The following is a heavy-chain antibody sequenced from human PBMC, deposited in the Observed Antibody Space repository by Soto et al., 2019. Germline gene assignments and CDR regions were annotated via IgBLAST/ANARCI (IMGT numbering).Heavy chain of an antibody. D-gene: IGHD3-22*01. CDR1: GYTFTGYY. Sequence: GASVKVSCKASGYTFTGYYMHWVRQAPGQGPEWMGWINPNSGGTSYAQKFQGWVTMTRDTSISTAYMELSRLRSDDTAVYYCARARGPHSLYDSSGYLPWFDPWGQGTPVTVSS. V-gene: IGHV1-2*04. CDR2: INPNSGGT. CDR3: ARARGPHSLYDSSGYLPWFDP. J-gene: IGHJ5*02.